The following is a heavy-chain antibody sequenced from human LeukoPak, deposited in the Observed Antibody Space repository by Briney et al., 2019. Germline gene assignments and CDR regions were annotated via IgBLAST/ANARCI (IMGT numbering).Heavy chain of an antibody. V-gene: IGHV3-21*01. CDR3: ARDGYDFWSDYPTTLDY. D-gene: IGHD3-3*01. Sequence: GGSLRLSCAASGFTFRSYTMHWVRQAPGKGLEWISGVSSSGAYTYYADSVKGRFSISRDNAKNSLYLQMNSLRAEDTAVYYCARDGYDFWSDYPTTLDYWGQGTLVTVSS. CDR2: VSSSGAYT. CDR1: GFTFRSYT. J-gene: IGHJ4*02.